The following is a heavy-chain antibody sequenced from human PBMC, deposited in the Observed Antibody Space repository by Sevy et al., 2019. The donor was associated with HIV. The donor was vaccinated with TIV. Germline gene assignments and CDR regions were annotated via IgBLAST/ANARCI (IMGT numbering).Heavy chain of an antibody. CDR3: ANSKGDDFWSGYNNWFDP. CDR1: GFTFSTYA. Sequence: GGSLRLSCAASGFTFSTYAMSWVRQAPGKGLEWVSAISGSGGNTYYADSVKGRFTISRDNSKNTVYLQMNSLRAKDTAVYYCANSKGDDFWSGYNNWFDPWGQGTLVTVSS. V-gene: IGHV3-23*01. D-gene: IGHD3-3*01. J-gene: IGHJ5*02. CDR2: ISGSGGNT.